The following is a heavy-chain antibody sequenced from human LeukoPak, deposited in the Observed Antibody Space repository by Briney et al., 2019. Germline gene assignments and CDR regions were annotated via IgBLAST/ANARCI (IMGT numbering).Heavy chain of an antibody. V-gene: IGHV3-30*03. D-gene: IGHD2-2*01. J-gene: IGHJ4*02. Sequence: PGGSLRLSCEGSAFIFSGHWMNWVRQTPGKGLEWVAVISYDGSNKYYADSVKGRFTISRDNSKNTLYLQMNSLRAEDTAVYYCARAASVTSPLLGYWGQGTLVTVSS. CDR3: ARAASVTSPLLGY. CDR2: ISYDGSNK. CDR1: AFIFSGHW.